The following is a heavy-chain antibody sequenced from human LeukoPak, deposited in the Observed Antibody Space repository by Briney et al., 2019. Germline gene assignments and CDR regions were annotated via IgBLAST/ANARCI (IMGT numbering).Heavy chain of an antibody. D-gene: IGHD2-15*01. Sequence: PSETLSLTCAVYGGSFSGYYWSWIRQPPGKGLEWIGEINHSGSNNYNPSLKSRVTISVDTSKNQYSLKLSSVTAADTAVYYCARGLSRIPRGKNWFDPWGQGTLVTVSS. CDR1: GGSFSGYY. CDR2: INHSGSN. CDR3: ARGLSRIPRGKNWFDP. J-gene: IGHJ5*02. V-gene: IGHV4-34*01.